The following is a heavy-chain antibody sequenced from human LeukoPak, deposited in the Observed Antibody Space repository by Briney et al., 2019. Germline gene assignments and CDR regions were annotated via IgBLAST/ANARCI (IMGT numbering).Heavy chain of an antibody. Sequence: KPSETLSLTCAVYGGSFSGYYWSWIRQPPGKGLGWIGEINHSGSTNYNPSLKSRVTISVDTSKNQFSLKLSSVTAADTAVYYCASFYGDYSPFDYWGQGTLVTVSS. CDR3: ASFYGDYSPFDY. J-gene: IGHJ4*02. CDR2: INHSGST. CDR1: GGSFSGYY. D-gene: IGHD4-17*01. V-gene: IGHV4-34*01.